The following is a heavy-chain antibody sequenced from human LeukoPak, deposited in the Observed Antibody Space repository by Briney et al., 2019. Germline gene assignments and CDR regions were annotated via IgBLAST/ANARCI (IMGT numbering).Heavy chain of an antibody. V-gene: IGHV1-18*01. D-gene: IGHD3-22*01. CDR1: GYTFTSYG. CDR2: ISAYNGNT. J-gene: IGHJ3*02. CDR3: ARVKTKYYYDSSGNAFDI. Sequence: ASVKVSYKASGYTFTSYGISWVRQAPGQGLEWMGWISAYNGNTNYAQKLQGRVTMTTDTSTSTAYMELRSLRSDDTAVYYCARVKTKYYYDSSGNAFDIWGQGTMVTVSS.